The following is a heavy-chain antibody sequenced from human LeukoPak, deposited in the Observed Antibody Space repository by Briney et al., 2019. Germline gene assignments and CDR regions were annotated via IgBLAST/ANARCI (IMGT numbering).Heavy chain of an antibody. D-gene: IGHD1-1*01. CDR1: GGTFSSYA. CDR3: AGSTTGTTNNWFDP. J-gene: IGHJ5*02. V-gene: IGHV1-69*04. CDR2: IIPILGIA. Sequence: SVKVSCKASGGTFSSYAISWVRQAPGQGLEWMGRIIPILGIANYAQKFQGRVTIIADKSTSTAYMELSSLRSEDTAVYYCAGSTTGTTNNWFDPWGQGTLVTVSS.